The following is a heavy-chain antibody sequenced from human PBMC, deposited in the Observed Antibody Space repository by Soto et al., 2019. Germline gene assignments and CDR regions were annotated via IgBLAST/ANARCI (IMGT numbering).Heavy chain of an antibody. V-gene: IGHV1-18*04. CDR1: GYTFTSYG. CDR2: ISAYNGNT. CDR3: ARGVRYFDWLLPPDAFDI. D-gene: IGHD3-9*01. Sequence: QVQLVQSGAEVKKPGASVKVSCKASGYTFTSYGISWVRQAPGQGLEWMGWISAYNGNTNYAQKLQGRVTMTTDTSTSTAYMELRSLRSDDTAVYYWARGVRYFDWLLPPDAFDIWGQGTMVTVSS. J-gene: IGHJ3*02.